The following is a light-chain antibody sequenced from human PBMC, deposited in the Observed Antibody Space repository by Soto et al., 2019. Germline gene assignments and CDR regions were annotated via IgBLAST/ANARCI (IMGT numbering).Light chain of an antibody. CDR3: QQYAFSPRA. V-gene: IGKV3D-20*01. CDR2: DAS. J-gene: IGKJ5*01. Sequence: EIVLTQSPATLSLSPGERATLSCGASQSVSRNYLAWFQQKPGLAPRLLIYDASTRATGIPDRFSGSGSGTDFTLSISRLQPEDFAVYYCQQYAFSPRAFVQGTRLAIQ. CDR1: QSVSRNY.